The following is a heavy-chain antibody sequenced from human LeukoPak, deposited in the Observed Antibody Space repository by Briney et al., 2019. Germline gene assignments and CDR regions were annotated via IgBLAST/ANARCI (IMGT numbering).Heavy chain of an antibody. CDR1: GGTFSSYA. CDR3: ATEYYYDSTSDY. CDR2: IIPIFGTA. Sequence: ASVKVSCKASGGTFSSYAISWVRQAPGQGLEWMGRIIPIFGTANYAQKFQGRVTMTEDTSTDTAYMELSSLRSEDTAVYYCATEYYYDSTSDYWGQGTLVTVSS. J-gene: IGHJ4*02. V-gene: IGHV1-69*06. D-gene: IGHD3-22*01.